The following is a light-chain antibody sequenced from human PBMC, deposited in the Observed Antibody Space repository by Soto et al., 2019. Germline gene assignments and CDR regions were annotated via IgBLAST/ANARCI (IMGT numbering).Light chain of an antibody. CDR1: QSLLHSNGYNY. J-gene: IGKJ4*01. CDR2: LAS. CDR3: MQVLQTPFT. Sequence: DIVMTQSPPSLPVTPGEPASISCRSSQSLLHSNGYNYLAWFLQKAGQSPQLLIYLASSRASGVPDRFSGSGSGTDFTLKISRVEAEDVGVYYCMQVLQTPFTFGGGTKVDIK. V-gene: IGKV2-28*01.